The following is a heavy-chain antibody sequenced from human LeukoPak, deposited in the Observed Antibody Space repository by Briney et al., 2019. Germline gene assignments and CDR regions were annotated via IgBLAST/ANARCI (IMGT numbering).Heavy chain of an antibody. V-gene: IGHV3-33*01. Sequence: AGGSLRLSCAAPGFTFSNSGMHWVRQAPGKGLEWVAILWYNGKNKYYADPVEGRFTVSRDTSKSTLYLQMNNLRVEDTAVYYCARVSPLDSSSIGPWGQGTLVTVSS. CDR2: LWYNGKNK. J-gene: IGHJ5*02. CDR1: GFTFSNSG. D-gene: IGHD6-6*01. CDR3: ARVSPLDSSSIGP.